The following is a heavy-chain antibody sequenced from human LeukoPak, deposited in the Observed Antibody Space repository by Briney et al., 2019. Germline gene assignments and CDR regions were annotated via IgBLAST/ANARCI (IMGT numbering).Heavy chain of an antibody. J-gene: IGHJ4*02. CDR2: FYPGVSEP. V-gene: IGHV5-51*01. Sequence: GASLKISCKGSGSLFTGYWIGWVGQMPGKGLEWMGRFYPGVSEPRYSTSFKGQVTISGIKSISTAYLQWSSLKASDTAMYYCTRVYYSSSSHHFDYWGQGTLVTVSS. CDR1: GSLFTGYW. CDR3: TRVYYSSSSHHFDY. D-gene: IGHD6-6*01.